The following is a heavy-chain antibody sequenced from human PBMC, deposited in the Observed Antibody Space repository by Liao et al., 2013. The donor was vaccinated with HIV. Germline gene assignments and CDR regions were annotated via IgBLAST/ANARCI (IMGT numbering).Heavy chain of an antibody. V-gene: IGHV4-39*01. CDR2: INHSGST. CDR3: ARGAWRLPMVRGGWFDP. Sequence: QVQLQESGPGLVKPSETLSLTCTVSGGSITNYDYYWSWIRQPPGKGLEWIGEINHSGSTNYNPSLKSRVTISVDTSKSQFSLKLSSLTAADTAVYYCARGAWRLPMVRGGWFDPWGQGTLVTVSS. J-gene: IGHJ5*02. CDR1: GGSITNYDYY. D-gene: IGHD3-10*01.